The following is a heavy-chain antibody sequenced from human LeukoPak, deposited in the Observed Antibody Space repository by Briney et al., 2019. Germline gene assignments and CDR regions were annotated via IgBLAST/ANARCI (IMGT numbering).Heavy chain of an antibody. CDR1: GFTFSSYA. J-gene: IGHJ6*02. CDR3: AKVAVAGTRYYYYGMDV. Sequence: GGSLRLSCAASGFTFSSYAMSWVRQAPGKGLEWVSAISGGGGSTYYADSVKGRFTISRDNSKNTLYLQMNSLRAEDTAVYYCAKVAVAGTRYYYYGMDVWGQGTRSPSP. V-gene: IGHV3-23*01. D-gene: IGHD6-19*01. CDR2: ISGGGGST.